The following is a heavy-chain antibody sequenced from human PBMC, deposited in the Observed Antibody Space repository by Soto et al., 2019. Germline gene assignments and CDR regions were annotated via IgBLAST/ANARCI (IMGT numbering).Heavy chain of an antibody. CDR2: IYHSGST. Sequence: SETLSLTCTVSNGSIASAIYYWGWIRQPPGKGLEWIGSIYHSGSTYYNPSLQGRVTISVDTSKNQFSLKLSSVTAADTAVYFCAGRSSLASVQVYFGEISNYNWFDPWGQGTLVTVSS. CDR3: AGRSSLASVQVYFGEISNYNWFDP. J-gene: IGHJ5*02. D-gene: IGHD3-10*01. V-gene: IGHV4-39*01. CDR1: NGSIASAIYY.